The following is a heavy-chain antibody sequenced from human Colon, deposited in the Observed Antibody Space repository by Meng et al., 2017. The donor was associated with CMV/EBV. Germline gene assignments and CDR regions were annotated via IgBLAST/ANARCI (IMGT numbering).Heavy chain of an antibody. CDR3: ARDSGSFTSADY. D-gene: IGHD1-26*01. CDR2: ISSDGSST. V-gene: IGHV3-74*01. CDR1: GFPFRSYW. Sequence: GGSLGLSCASSGFPFRSYWVHWVRQAPGKGLVWVSRISSDGSSTSYADAVKGRFTISRDNAKNTLYLQMNSLRAEDTAVYYCARDSGSFTSADYWGQGTLVTVS. J-gene: IGHJ4*02.